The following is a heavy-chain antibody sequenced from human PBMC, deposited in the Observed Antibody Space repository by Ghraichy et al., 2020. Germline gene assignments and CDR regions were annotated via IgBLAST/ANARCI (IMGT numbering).Heavy chain of an antibody. CDR2: ISSSSSYI. J-gene: IGHJ6*02. Sequence: GGSLGLSCAASGFTFSSYSMNWVRQAPGKGLEWVSSISSSSSYIYYADSVKGRFTISRDKAKNSLYLQMNSLRAEDTAVYYCARDTYDILTGYYRGWSYYYGMDVWGQGTTVTVSS. D-gene: IGHD3-9*01. CDR1: GFTFSSYS. V-gene: IGHV3-21*01. CDR3: ARDTYDILTGYYRGWSYYYGMDV.